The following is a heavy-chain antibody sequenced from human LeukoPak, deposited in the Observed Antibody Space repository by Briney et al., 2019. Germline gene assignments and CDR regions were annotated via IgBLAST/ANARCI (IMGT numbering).Heavy chain of an antibody. D-gene: IGHD3-10*01. CDR2: ISSSGSTI. CDR3: ARGPYGSGSYSGY. CDR1: GFTFSSYE. V-gene: IGHV3-48*03. J-gene: IGHJ4*02. Sequence: PGGSLRLSCAASGFTFSSYEMNWVRQAPGKGLEWVSYISSSGSTIYYADSVKGRFTISRDNAKNSLYLQVNSLRAEDTAVYYCARGPYGSGSYSGYWGQGTLVTVSS.